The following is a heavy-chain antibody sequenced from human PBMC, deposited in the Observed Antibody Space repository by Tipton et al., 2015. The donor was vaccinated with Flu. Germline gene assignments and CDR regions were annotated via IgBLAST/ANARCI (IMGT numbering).Heavy chain of an antibody. J-gene: IGHJ4*02. Sequence: TLSLTCAVSGSSVNSNNWWSWVRQPPGKGLEWIGEVFYSGYTNYNPSLKSRVTMSLDNSKNQFSLKFSSVTAADTAIYYCARDYGDYYFDSWGQGTLVTVSS. D-gene: IGHD4-17*01. CDR1: GSSVNSNNW. V-gene: IGHV4-4*02. CDR2: VFYSGYT. CDR3: ARDYGDYYFDS.